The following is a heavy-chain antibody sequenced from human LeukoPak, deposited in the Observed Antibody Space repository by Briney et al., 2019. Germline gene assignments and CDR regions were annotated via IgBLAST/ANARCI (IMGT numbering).Heavy chain of an antibody. V-gene: IGHV3-7*03. D-gene: IGHD3-10*01. Sequence: GRSLRLSCAASGFTFNNYGMHWVRQAPGKGLEWVANIKQDGSEKYYVDSVKGRFTISRDNAKNSLYLQMNSLRAEDTAVYYCARPAYGSGSYYLYYFDYWGQGTLVTVSS. CDR3: ARPAYGSGSYYLYYFDY. CDR1: GFTFNNYG. CDR2: IKQDGSEK. J-gene: IGHJ4*02.